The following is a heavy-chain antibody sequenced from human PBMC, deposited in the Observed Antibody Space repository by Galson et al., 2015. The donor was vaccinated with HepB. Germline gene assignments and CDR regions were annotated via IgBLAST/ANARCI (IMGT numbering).Heavy chain of an antibody. CDR2: TYYRTKWYS. CDR3: ARGRLGIEVSLFDP. J-gene: IGHJ5*02. CDR1: GDSVSRNTAS. D-gene: IGHD5/OR15-5a*01. V-gene: IGHV6-1*01. Sequence: CAISGDSVSRNTASWSWIRQSPSRGLEWLGRTYYRTKWYSDSAVSVRSRITVNADTSKNQFSLQLNSVTPEDTAVYYCARGRLGIEVSLFDPWGQGSLVIVSP.